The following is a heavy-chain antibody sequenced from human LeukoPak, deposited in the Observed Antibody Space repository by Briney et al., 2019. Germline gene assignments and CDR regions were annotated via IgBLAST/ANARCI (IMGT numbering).Heavy chain of an antibody. CDR3: ARHYKPLPHAFDI. V-gene: IGHV4-59*08. Sequence: SETLSLTSTVSGGSISSYYWSWIRQPPGKGLEWIGYIYYSGSTNYNPSLKSRVTISVDTSKNQFSLKLSSVTAADTAVYYCARHYKPLPHAFDIWGQGTMVTVSS. J-gene: IGHJ3*02. D-gene: IGHD3-10*01. CDR1: GGSISSYY. CDR2: IYYSGST.